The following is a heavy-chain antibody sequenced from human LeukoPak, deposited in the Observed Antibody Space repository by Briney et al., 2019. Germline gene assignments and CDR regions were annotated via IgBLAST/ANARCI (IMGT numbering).Heavy chain of an antibody. V-gene: IGHV4-61*02. CDR2: IYTSGST. CDR3: ARGSYYDFWSGSPFDY. Sequence: SETLSLTCTVSGGSISSGSYYWSWIRQPAGKGLEWIGRIYTSGSTNYNPSLKSRVTISVDTSKNQFSLKLSSVTAADTAVYYCARGSYYDFWSGSPFDYWGQGTLVTVSS. D-gene: IGHD3-3*01. J-gene: IGHJ4*02. CDR1: GGSISSGSYY.